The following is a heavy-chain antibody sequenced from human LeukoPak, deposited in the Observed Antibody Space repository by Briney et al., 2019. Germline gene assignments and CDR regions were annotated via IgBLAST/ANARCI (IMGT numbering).Heavy chain of an antibody. Sequence: GGSLRLSCAASGFTFSNYWMSWVRQAPGKGLEWVANIKQHGREKHYVDSVEGRFTISRDNAENFLYLQMNSLRAEDTAVYYCAKDPNGDYIGAFDFWGQGTMVTVSS. CDR1: GFTFSNYW. D-gene: IGHD4-17*01. V-gene: IGHV3-7*03. CDR2: IKQHGREK. J-gene: IGHJ3*01. CDR3: AKDPNGDYIGAFDF.